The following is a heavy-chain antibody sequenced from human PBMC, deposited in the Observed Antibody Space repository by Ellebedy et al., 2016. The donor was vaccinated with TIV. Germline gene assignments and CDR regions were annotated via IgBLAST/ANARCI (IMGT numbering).Heavy chain of an antibody. V-gene: IGHV3-23*01. CDR3: ARDAGFYHYAAGGY. D-gene: IGHD3-10*01. Sequence: GGSLRLSCAASGFTFSNYAMSWVRQAPGKGLEWVSAISGSGYNTYYADSVKGRFTISRANSKNTLYLQMNSLRAEDTAVYYCARDAGFYHYAAGGYWGQGTLVTVSS. CDR1: GFTFSNYA. J-gene: IGHJ4*02. CDR2: ISGSGYNT.